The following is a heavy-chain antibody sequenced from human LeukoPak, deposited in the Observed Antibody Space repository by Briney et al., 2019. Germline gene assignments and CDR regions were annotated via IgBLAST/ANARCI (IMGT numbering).Heavy chain of an antibody. J-gene: IGHJ4*02. CDR3: ARFQIGACGGACYSVSFDH. V-gene: IGHV1-2*02. Sequence: GASGDVSFKASGYTFTVYYMHWVRQPPGQGREWMGWINPNSGGTNYAQEFQGRVTMTRDTSVSTAYMVLSRLRSDDRAVYYCARFQIGACGGACYSVSFDHWGQGPLVTVPS. D-gene: IGHD2-21*02. CDR1: GYTFTVYY. CDR2: INPNSGGT.